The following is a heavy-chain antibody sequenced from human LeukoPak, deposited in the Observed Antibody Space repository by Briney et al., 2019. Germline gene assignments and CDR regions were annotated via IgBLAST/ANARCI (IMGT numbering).Heavy chain of an antibody. CDR3: ARDLGSYQPIYYFDY. D-gene: IGHD1-26*01. CDR1: GFTFSSYA. V-gene: IGHV3-23*01. J-gene: IGHJ4*02. Sequence: PGGSLRLSCAASGFTFSSYAMSWVRQAPGKGLEWVSAISGSGGSTYYADSVKGRFTISRDNSKDALYLQMNSLRAEDTAVYYCARDLGSYQPIYYFDYWGQGTLVTVSS. CDR2: ISGSGGST.